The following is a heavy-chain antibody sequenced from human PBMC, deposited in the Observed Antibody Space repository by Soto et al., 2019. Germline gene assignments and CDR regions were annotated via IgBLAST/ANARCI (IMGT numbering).Heavy chain of an antibody. D-gene: IGHD2-8*01. V-gene: IGHV1-2*04. J-gene: IGHJ6*02. CDR2: INPKSGGT. CDR1: GYSLTHYH. CDR3: ARGDSTDCSNGVCSFFYNHDMDV. Sequence: GASVKVSCKASGYSLTHYHIHWVRQAPGQGLDWLGRINPKSGGTSTAQKFQGWVTMTTDTSISTASMELTRLTSDDTAIYYCARGDSTDCSNGVCSFFYNHDMDVWG.